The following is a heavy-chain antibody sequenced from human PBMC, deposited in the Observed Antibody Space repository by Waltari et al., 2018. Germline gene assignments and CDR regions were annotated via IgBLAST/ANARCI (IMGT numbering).Heavy chain of an antibody. D-gene: IGHD5-12*01. J-gene: IGHJ6*03. CDR1: GGSISSYY. V-gene: IGHV4-59*01. CDR2: IYYSGST. CDR3: ARNRRDGYNVVQYSYSMDV. Sequence: QVQLQESGPGLVKPSETLSLTCTVSGGSISSYYWSWIRQPPGKGLEWIGYIYYSGSTDYNPALKCRGTRSVATSKNQFDLKLSSVTAADTVVYYCARNRRDGYNVVQYSYSMDVWGKGTTVTVSS.